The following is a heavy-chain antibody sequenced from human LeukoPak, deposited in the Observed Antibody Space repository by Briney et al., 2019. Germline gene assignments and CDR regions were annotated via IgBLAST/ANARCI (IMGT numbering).Heavy chain of an antibody. Sequence: GGSLRLSCAASEFTFSSYSMNWVRQAPGKGLEWVAVISYDGSNKYYADSVKGRFTISRDNSKNTLYLQMNSLRAEDTAVYYCAREFRYYDILTGYYFDYWGQGTLVTVSS. J-gene: IGHJ4*02. V-gene: IGHV3-30*03. CDR3: AREFRYYDILTGYYFDY. CDR2: ISYDGSNK. CDR1: EFTFSSYS. D-gene: IGHD3-9*01.